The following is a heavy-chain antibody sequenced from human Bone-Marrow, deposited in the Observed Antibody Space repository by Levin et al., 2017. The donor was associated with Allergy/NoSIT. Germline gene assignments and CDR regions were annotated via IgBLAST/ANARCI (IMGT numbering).Heavy chain of an antibody. CDR2: INPNSGGT. CDR3: ARENRIVEVILAPRGSPFSY. J-gene: IGHJ4*02. D-gene: IGHD2-21*01. Sequence: PGASVKVSCKTSGFAFSDFYMHWVRQAPGQGVEWLGRINPNSGGTNYAQKFQGRVTMTRDTSVNTIYMELTSLRSDDTAVYFCARENRIVEVILAPRGSPFSYWGQGTLVTVSS. CDR1: GFAFSDFY. V-gene: IGHV1-2*06.